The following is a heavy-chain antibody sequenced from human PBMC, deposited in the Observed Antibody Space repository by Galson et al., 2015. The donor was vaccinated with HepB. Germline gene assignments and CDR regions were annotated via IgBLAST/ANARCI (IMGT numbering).Heavy chain of an antibody. CDR3: ASNQLGSWVRIDAFDI. J-gene: IGHJ3*02. D-gene: IGHD3-10*01. CDR2: INAGNGNT. Sequence: SVKVSCKASGYTFTSYAMHWVRQAPGQRLEWMGWINAGNGNTKYSQKFQGRVTITRDTSASTAYMELSSLRSEDTAVYYCASNQLGSWVRIDAFDIWGQGTMVTVSS. V-gene: IGHV1-3*01. CDR1: GYTFTSYA.